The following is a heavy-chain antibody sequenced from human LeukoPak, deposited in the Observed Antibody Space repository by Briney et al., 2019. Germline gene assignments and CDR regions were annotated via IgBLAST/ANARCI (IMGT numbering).Heavy chain of an antibody. CDR2: INHSGST. CDR3: ARVIGGWLQLSVYYYYMDV. V-gene: IGHV4-34*01. J-gene: IGHJ6*03. Sequence: SETLPLTCAVYGGSFSGYYWSWIRQPPGKGLEWIGEINHSGSTNYNPSLKSRVTISVDTSKNQFSLKLSSVTAADTAVYYCARVIGGWLQLSVYYYYMDVWGKGTTVTVSS. D-gene: IGHD5-24*01. CDR1: GGSFSGYY.